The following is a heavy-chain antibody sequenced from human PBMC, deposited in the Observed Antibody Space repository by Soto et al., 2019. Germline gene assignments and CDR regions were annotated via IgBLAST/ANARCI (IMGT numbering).Heavy chain of an antibody. CDR2: IIPIFGTA. J-gene: IGHJ6*02. Sequence: GASVKVSCKASGGTFSSYAISWVRQAPGQGLERMGGIIPIFGTANYAQKFQGRVTITADESTSTAYMELSSLRSEDTAVYYCAREPSRRHYDLSSYYYGMDVWGQGTTVTVSS. CDR1: GGTFSSYA. V-gene: IGHV1-69*13. D-gene: IGHD3-3*01. CDR3: AREPSRRHYDLSSYYYGMDV.